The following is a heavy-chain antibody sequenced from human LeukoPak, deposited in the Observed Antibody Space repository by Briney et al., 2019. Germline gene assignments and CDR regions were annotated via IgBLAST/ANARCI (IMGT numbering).Heavy chain of an antibody. CDR2: IYYSGST. CDR3: ARHKGSGWTRYFQH. V-gene: IGHV4-30-4*07. D-gene: IGHD6-19*01. J-gene: IGHJ1*01. Sequence: TLSLTCAVSGGSISSGGYSWSWILQPPGKGLEWIGYIYYSGSTYYNPSLKSRVTISVDTSKNQFSLKLSSVTAADTAVYYSARHKGSGWTRYFQHWGQGTLVTVSS. CDR1: GGSISSGGYS.